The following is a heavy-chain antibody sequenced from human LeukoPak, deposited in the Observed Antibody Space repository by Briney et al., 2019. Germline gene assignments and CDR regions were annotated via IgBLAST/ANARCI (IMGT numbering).Heavy chain of an antibody. D-gene: IGHD2-2*01. CDR1: GYTFTSYD. Sequence: ASVKVSCKASGYTFTSYDINWVRQATGQGLEWMGWMNPNSGNTGYAQKFQGRVTMTRNTSISTAYMELSSLRSEDTAVYYCARGRMYFCSTSCYMGVWGKGTTVTISS. V-gene: IGHV1-8*01. CDR3: ARGRMYFCSTSCYMGV. CDR2: MNPNSGNT. J-gene: IGHJ6*03.